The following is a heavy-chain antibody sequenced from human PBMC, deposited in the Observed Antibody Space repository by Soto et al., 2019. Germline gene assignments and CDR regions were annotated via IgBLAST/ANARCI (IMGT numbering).Heavy chain of an antibody. V-gene: IGHV3-23*01. CDR2: IGGNGVST. Sequence: EVQLLESGGGLVQPGGSLRLSCAASGFTFSSYAMSWVRQAPGKGLEWVSTIGGNGVSTYYADSVKGRFTITRDNSETTLYPHMNSLRAEDTALYYCAKRVSGDDWGQGTLVTVSS. CDR1: GFTFSSYA. CDR3: AKRVSGDD. D-gene: IGHD3-10*01. J-gene: IGHJ4*02.